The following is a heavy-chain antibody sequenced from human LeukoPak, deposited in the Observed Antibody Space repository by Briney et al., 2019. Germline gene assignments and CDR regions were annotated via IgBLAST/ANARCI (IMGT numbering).Heavy chain of an antibody. J-gene: IGHJ4*02. V-gene: IGHV3-11*05. CDR1: GGSISTT. D-gene: IGHD6-19*01. CDR2: ISSTSSYI. CDR3: ARDSSGWSVDY. Sequence: GTLSLTCGVSGGSISTTNWWSWVRQPPGQGLEWVSFISSTSSYIKDADSVKGRFTISRDNAKKSLYLQMNSLRAEDTAVYYCARDSSGWSVDYWGQGTLVTVSS.